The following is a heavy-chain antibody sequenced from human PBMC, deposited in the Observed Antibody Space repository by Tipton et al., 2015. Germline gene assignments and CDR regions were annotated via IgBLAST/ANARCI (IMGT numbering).Heavy chain of an antibody. Sequence: TLSLTCTVSGDSISRSNYYWGWIRQPPGMGLEWIGSIYSNGNTYYNPSLKSRVTMSRDTSKNQFSLKLTSVTAADTAVYYCACQDYDSLTRDYQTVDYWGQGTLVTVSS. CDR1: GDSISRSNYY. J-gene: IGHJ4*02. V-gene: IGHV4-39*07. CDR3: ACQDYDSLTRDYQTVDY. D-gene: IGHD3-9*01. CDR2: IYSNGNT.